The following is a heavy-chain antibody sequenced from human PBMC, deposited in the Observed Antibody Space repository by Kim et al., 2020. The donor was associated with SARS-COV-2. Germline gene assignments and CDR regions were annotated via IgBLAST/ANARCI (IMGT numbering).Heavy chain of an antibody. Sequence: SETLSLTCTVSGGSISSYYWSWIRQPPGKGLEWIGYIYYSGSTNYNPSLKSRVTISVDTSKNQFSLKLSSVTAADTAVYYCARQEIEYSSNWFDPWGQGTLVTVSS. CDR3: ARQEIEYSSNWFDP. CDR2: IYYSGST. D-gene: IGHD6-6*01. V-gene: IGHV4-59*08. J-gene: IGHJ5*02. CDR1: GGSISSYY.